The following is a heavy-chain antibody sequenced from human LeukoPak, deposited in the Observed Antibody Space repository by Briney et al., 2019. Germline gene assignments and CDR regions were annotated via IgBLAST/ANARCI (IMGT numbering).Heavy chain of an antibody. CDR2: IYPGDSDT. V-gene: IGHV5-51*01. Sequence: GESLKISCKGSGYSFTSYWIGWVRQMPGKGLEGMGIIYPGDSDTRYSPSFQGQVTISADKSISTAYLQWSSLKASDTAMYYCARRAHCSGGSCTPRYFQHWGQGTLVTVSS. J-gene: IGHJ1*01. CDR1: GYSFTSYW. D-gene: IGHD2-15*01. CDR3: ARRAHCSGGSCTPRYFQH.